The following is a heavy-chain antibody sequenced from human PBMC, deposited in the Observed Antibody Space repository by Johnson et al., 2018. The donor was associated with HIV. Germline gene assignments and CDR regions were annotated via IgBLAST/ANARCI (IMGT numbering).Heavy chain of an antibody. CDR1: GFTFSSYA. V-gene: IGHV3-23*04. CDR3: ARDGQDRDDAFDI. D-gene: IGHD3-22*01. Sequence: MQLVESGGGLVQPGGSLRLSCAASGFTFSSYAMSWVRQAPGKGLEWVSAISGSGGSTYYADSVKGRFTISRDNSKNTLYLQMNSLRAEDTAVYYCARDGQDRDDAFDIWGQGTMVTVSS. J-gene: IGHJ3*02. CDR2: ISGSGGST.